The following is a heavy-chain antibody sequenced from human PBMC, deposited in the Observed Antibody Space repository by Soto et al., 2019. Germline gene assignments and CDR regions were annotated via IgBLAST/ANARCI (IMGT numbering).Heavy chain of an antibody. Sequence: QVQLVQSGAEVKKPGASVGVSCKASGYTFTTYAVTWVRQAPGQGLEWMGWISAYNGNTNYAQKLQGRVTMTTDTSXXTXHAXLRRLKYDDTAVYYCARAPVRRCSSASYYYYGMDVWGQGTTVTVSS. CDR3: ARAPVRRCSSASYYYYGMDV. CDR1: GYTFTTYA. V-gene: IGHV1-18*01. D-gene: IGHD4-17*01. J-gene: IGHJ6*02. CDR2: ISAYNGNT.